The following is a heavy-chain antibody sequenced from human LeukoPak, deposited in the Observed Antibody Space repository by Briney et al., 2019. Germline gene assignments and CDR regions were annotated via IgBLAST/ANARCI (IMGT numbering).Heavy chain of an antibody. CDR3: ATDPLSYDYSMDY. V-gene: IGHV1-24*01. J-gene: IGHJ4*02. Sequence: GASVKVSCKVFGYTLTELSMHWVRQAPGKGLEWMGGFDPEDGETIYAQKFQGRVTMTEDTSTDTAYMELSSLRSEDTAVYYCATDPLSYDYSMDYWGQGTLVTVSS. D-gene: IGHD4-11*01. CDR1: GYTLTELS. CDR2: FDPEDGET.